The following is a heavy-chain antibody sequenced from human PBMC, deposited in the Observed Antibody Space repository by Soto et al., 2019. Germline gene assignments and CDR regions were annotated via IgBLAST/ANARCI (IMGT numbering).Heavy chain of an antibody. CDR2: LNSDGSSK. Sequence: EVQLVESGGGLVQPGGSLRLSCAASGFTFNTYWMHWVRQAPGRGLVWVSRLNSDGSSKYYGDSMKGRFTISRDNADNTVYLLMNSLRDEDTAVYFCVRGFNNYYAMDVWGQGTTVTVS. CDR3: VRGFNNYYAMDV. J-gene: IGHJ6*02. V-gene: IGHV3-74*01. CDR1: GFTFNTYW.